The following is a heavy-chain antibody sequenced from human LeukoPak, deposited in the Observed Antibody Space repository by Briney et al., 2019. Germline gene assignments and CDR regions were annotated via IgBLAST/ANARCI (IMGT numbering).Heavy chain of an antibody. V-gene: IGHV3-21*01. J-gene: IGHJ3*02. CDR3: ARENRNDAQGASDAFDI. D-gene: IGHD1-1*01. CDR1: GFTFSSYS. CDR2: ISSSSSYI. Sequence: GGSLRLSCAASGFTFSSYSMNWVRQAPGKGLEWVSSISSSSSYIYYADSVKGRFTISRDNAKNSLYLQMNSLRAEDTAVYYCARENRNDAQGASDAFDIWGQGTMVTVSS.